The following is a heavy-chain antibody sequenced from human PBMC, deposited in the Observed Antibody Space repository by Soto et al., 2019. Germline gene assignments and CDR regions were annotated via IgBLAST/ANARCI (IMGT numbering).Heavy chain of an antibody. J-gene: IGHJ5*02. D-gene: IGHD3-22*01. V-gene: IGHV4-31*03. CDR1: GGSISSGGYY. CDR2: IYYSGST. Sequence: KTSETLSLTCTVSGGSISSGGYYWSWIRQHPGKGLEWIGYIYYSGSTYYNPSLKSRVTISVDTSKNQFSLKLSSVTAADTAVYYCARGSGYGNWFDPWGQGTLVTVSS. CDR3: ARGSGYGNWFDP.